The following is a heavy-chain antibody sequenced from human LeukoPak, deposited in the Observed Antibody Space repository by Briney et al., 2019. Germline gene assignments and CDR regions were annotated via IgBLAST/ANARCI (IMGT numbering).Heavy chain of an antibody. J-gene: IGHJ3*02. V-gene: IGHV3-23*01. CDR3: AKDLRDNYDSGGAFDI. CDR1: GFSFRNYA. CDR2: ISGSGTNT. Sequence: GGSLRLSCAASGFSFRNYAMSWVRQAPGKGLEWVSGISGSGTNTYYADSVKGRFTISRDNSKNTLSLQINSLRAEDTAIYYCAKDLRDNYDSGGAFDIWGQGTMVTVSS. D-gene: IGHD2-15*01.